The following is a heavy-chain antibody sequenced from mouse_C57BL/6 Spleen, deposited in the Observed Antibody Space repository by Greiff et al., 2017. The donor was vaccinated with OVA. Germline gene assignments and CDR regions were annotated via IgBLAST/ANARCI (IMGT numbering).Heavy chain of an antibody. Sequence: EVQLVESGGGLVKPGGSLQLSCAASGFTFSDYGMHWVRQAPEKGLEWVAYISSGSSTIYYADTVKGRFTISRDNAKNTLFLQVTSLRSEDTAMYYCAGGGSSYGHYAMDYWGQGTSVTVSS. CDR2: ISSGSSTI. CDR1: GFTFSDYG. CDR3: AGGGSSYGHYAMDY. D-gene: IGHD1-1*01. V-gene: IGHV5-17*01. J-gene: IGHJ4*01.